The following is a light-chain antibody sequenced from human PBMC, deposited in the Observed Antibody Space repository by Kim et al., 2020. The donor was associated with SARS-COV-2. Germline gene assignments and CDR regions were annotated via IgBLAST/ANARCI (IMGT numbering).Light chain of an antibody. CDR2: GAY. Sequence: TNTYFAWYQQKPGQAPRLLIAGAYGRAIGIPARFSGSGSGTEFTLTISRLEPEDFALYYCQQFGSSPYTFGQGTKLEI. V-gene: IGKV3-20*01. J-gene: IGKJ2*01. CDR1: TNTY. CDR3: QQFGSSPYT.